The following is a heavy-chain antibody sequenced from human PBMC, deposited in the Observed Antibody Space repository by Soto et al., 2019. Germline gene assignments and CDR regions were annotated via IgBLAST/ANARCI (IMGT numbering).Heavy chain of an antibody. J-gene: IGHJ4*01. D-gene: IGHD3-22*01. CDR2: ISYDGSNK. CDR1: GFTFSSYA. Sequence: PGGSLRLSCAASGFTFSSYAMHWVRQAPGKGLEWVAVISYDGSNKYYADSVKGRFTISRDNSKNTLHLQMNSLRAEDTAVYYCARDNYYDSSGYYWPHFDYWGHGTLVTVSS. CDR3: ARDNYYDSSGYYWPHFDY. V-gene: IGHV3-30-3*01.